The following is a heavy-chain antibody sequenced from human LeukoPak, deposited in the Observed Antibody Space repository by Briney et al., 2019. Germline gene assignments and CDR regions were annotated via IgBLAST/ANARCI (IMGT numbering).Heavy chain of an antibody. CDR2: IYYSGDT. V-gene: IGHV4-59*01. D-gene: IGHD4/OR15-4a*01. CDR1: RGSISGYS. Sequence: SETLSLTCTVSRGSISGYSWSWIRQSPGGGLEWIGYIYYSGDTAYNPSLRSRVTLSVDTSKNQFSLLLRSVTTADTAVYYCVRGPYGASISKWFDPWGQGTQVIVSP. CDR3: VRGPYGASISKWFDP. J-gene: IGHJ5*02.